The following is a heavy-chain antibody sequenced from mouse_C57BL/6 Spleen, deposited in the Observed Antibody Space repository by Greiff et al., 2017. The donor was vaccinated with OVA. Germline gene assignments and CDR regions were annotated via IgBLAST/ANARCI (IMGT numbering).Heavy chain of an antibody. D-gene: IGHD3-2*02. CDR3: ARRSGYGFAY. J-gene: IGHJ3*01. V-gene: IGHV5-9*01. CDR1: GFTFSSYT. Sequence: EVKLVESGGGLVKPGGSLKLSCAASGFTFSSYTMSWVRQTPEKRLEWVATISGGGGNTYYPDSVKGRFTISRDNAKNTLYLQMSSLRSEDTALYYCARRSGYGFAYWGQGTLVTVSA. CDR2: ISGGGGNT.